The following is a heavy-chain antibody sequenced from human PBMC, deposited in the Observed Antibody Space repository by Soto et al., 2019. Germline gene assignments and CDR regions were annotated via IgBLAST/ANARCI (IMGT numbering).Heavy chain of an antibody. CDR3: ARTDRDFYGSDV. CDR2: ISAAGDP. J-gene: IGHJ6*02. V-gene: IGHV3-13*05. CDR1: GFTFRNYD. Sequence: EVQLVESGGGLVQPGGSIRLSCEASGFTFRNYDMHWVRQGTGKGLEWVSGISAAGDPDYADSVEGRFTISRENAHNSFFLQMNSLRVGDTAVYYCARTDRDFYGSDVWGQGTTVIVSS.